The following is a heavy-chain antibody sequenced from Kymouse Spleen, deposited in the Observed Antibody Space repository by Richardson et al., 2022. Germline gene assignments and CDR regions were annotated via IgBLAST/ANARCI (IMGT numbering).Heavy chain of an antibody. D-gene: IGHD6-13*01. J-gene: IGHJ3*02. CDR1: GFTFSSYG. Sequence: QVQLVESGGGVVQPGRSLRLSCAASGFTFSSYGMHWVRQAPGKGLEWVAVISYDGSNKYYADSVKGRFTISRDNSKNTLYLQMNSLRAEDTAVYYCAKATQLAAFDIWGQGTMVTVSS. CDR2: ISYDGSNK. V-gene: IGHV3-30*18. CDR3: AKATQLAAFDI.